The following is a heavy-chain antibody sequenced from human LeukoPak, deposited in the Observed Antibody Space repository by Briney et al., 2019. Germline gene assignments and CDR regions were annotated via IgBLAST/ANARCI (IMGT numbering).Heavy chain of an antibody. D-gene: IGHD3-10*01. J-gene: IGHJ4*02. V-gene: IGHV4-59*01. CDR3: ARLPSAGEYYFDY. CDR2: IYYSGST. Sequence: PSETLSLTCTVSGGSISSYYWSWIRQPPGKGLEWIGYIYYSGSTNYNPSLKSRVTISVDTSKNQFSLKLSSVTAADTAVYYCARLPSAGEYYFDYWGQGTLVTVSS. CDR1: GGSISSYY.